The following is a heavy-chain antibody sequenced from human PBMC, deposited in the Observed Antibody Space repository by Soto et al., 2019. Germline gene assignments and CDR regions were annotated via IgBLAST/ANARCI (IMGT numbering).Heavy chain of an antibody. V-gene: IGHV1-2*04. J-gene: IGHJ5*02. D-gene: IGHD2-15*01. Sequence: ASVKVSCKASGYTVTGYYMHWVRQAPGQGLEWMGWITPNSGGTNYAQKFQGWVTMTRDTSISTAYMELSRLRSDDTAVYYCARGLGYCSGGSCYSWWFDPWGQGTLVTVSS. CDR2: ITPNSGGT. CDR3: ARGLGYCSGGSCYSWWFDP. CDR1: GYTVTGYY.